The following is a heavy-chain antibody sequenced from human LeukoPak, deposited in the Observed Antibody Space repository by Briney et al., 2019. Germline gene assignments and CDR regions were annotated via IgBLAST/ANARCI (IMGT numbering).Heavy chain of an antibody. V-gene: IGHV4-39*01. D-gene: IGHD5-24*01. CDR3: ARRRMAEYYFDY. CDR1: GGSISSSSYY. Sequence: SETLSLTRTVSGGSISSSSYYWGWIRQPPGKGLEWIGSIYYSGSTYYNPSLKSRVTISVDTSKNQFSLKLSSVTAADTAVYYCARRRMAEYYFDYWGQGTLVTVSS. CDR2: IYYSGST. J-gene: IGHJ4*02.